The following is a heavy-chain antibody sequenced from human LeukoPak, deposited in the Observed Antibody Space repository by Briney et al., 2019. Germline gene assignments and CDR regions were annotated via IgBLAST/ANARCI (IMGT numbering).Heavy chain of an antibody. J-gene: IGHJ4*02. CDR2: ISSSSNYI. Sequence: GGSLRLSCAASGFTFSTYSMNWVRQAPGKGLEWVSSISSSSNYIYYADSVKGRFTISRDNAKNSLYLQMNSLRAEDTAVYYCARGWELLAYWGQGTLVTVSS. D-gene: IGHD1-26*01. V-gene: IGHV3-21*01. CDR3: ARGWELLAY. CDR1: GFTFSTYS.